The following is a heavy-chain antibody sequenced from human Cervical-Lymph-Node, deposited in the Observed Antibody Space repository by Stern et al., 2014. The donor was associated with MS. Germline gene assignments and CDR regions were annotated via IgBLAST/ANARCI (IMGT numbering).Heavy chain of an antibody. D-gene: IGHD5-18*01. CDR3: ASERYTYYDDQRPPGGFGP. J-gene: IGHJ5*02. CDR2: VVGLTGDT. CDR1: GITFSQSA. V-gene: IGHV1-58*03. Sequence: QLVQSGPEVKKPGTSVKVSCKASGITFSQSAVQWLRQARGPRLAWEWWVVGLTGDTNYAQSFQERVTITRDMSTSTVYMELRSLRSEDTAVYYCASERYTYYDDQRPPGGFGPWGQGTLVTVSS.